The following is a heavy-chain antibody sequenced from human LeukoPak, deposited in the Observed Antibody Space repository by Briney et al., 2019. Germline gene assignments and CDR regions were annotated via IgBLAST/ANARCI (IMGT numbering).Heavy chain of an antibody. CDR1: GGSISSYY. D-gene: IGHD6-6*01. CDR2: IYTSGST. Sequence: PSETLSLTCTVSGGSISSYYWSWIRQPAGKGLEWIGRIYTSGSTNYNPSLKSRVTMSVDTSKNQFSLKLSSVTAADTAVYYCARDRTPYLSSSSALYYFDYWGQGTLVTVSS. CDR3: ARDRTPYLSSSSALYYFDY. V-gene: IGHV4-4*07. J-gene: IGHJ4*02.